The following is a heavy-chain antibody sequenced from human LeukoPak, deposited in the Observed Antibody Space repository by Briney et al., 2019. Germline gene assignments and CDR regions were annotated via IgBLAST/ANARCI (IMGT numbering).Heavy chain of an antibody. V-gene: IGHV3-21*01. Sequence: PGGSLRLSCSASGFTFSSYTMNWVRQAPGKGLEWVSSISGRSTYIFYADSVKGRFTISRDNAKNSLSLQTNSLRAEDTAVYYCARGLGTTVTNEYYYDSSGYYDGGLDYWGQGTLVTVSS. CDR3: ARGLGTTVTNEYYYDSSGYYDGGLDY. J-gene: IGHJ4*02. CDR2: ISGRSTYI. CDR1: GFTFSSYT. D-gene: IGHD3-22*01.